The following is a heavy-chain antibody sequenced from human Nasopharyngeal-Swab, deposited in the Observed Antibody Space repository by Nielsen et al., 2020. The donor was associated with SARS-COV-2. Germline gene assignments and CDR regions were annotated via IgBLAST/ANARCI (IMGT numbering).Heavy chain of an antibody. D-gene: IGHD6-13*01. CDR1: GFTVSSNY. Sequence: GGSLRLSCAASGFTVSSNYMNWVRQAPGKGLEWVSVFYSGGSTYHADSVKGRFTISRDNSKNTLYLQMNSLRAEDTAIYYCARGRQWAAAGDDALDIWSQGTMVTVSS. J-gene: IGHJ3*02. CDR3: ARGRQWAAAGDDALDI. CDR2: FYSGGST. V-gene: IGHV3-66*01.